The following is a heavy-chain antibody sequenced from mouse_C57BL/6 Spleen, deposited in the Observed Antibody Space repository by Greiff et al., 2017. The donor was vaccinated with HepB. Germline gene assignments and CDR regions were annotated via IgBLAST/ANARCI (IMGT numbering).Heavy chain of an antibody. CDR3: APHFEH. J-gene: IGHJ3*01. V-gene: IGHV1-69*01. Sequence: VQLQQPGAELVMPGASVKLSCKASGYTFTSYWMHWVKQRPGQGLEWIGEIDPSDSYTNYNQKFKGKSTLTVDKSSSTAYMQLSSLTSEDSAVYYCAPHFEHWGQGTLVTVSA. CDR2: IDPSDSYT. CDR1: GYTFTSYW.